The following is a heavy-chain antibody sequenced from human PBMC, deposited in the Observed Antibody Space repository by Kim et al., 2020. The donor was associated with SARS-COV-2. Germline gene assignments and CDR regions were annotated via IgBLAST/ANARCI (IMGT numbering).Heavy chain of an antibody. D-gene: IGHD1-26*01. J-gene: IGHJ4*02. CDR2: ISYDGSNK. Sequence: GGSLRLSCAASGFTFSSYGMHWVRQAPGKGLEWVALISYDGSNKFYGDSMKGRFTISRDNSKNTLYLQINSLRAEDTAVYYCAQGGSYFDYWGQGTLVTVSS. CDR1: GFTFSSYG. CDR3: AQGGSYFDY. V-gene: IGHV3-33*05.